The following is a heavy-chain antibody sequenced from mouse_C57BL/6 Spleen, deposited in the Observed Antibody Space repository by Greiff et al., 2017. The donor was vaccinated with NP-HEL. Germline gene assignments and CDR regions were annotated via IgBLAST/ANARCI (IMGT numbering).Heavy chain of an antibody. CDR3: ARREITTVDWYFDV. J-gene: IGHJ1*03. CDR1: GYAFSSSW. Sequence: QVQLQQSGPELVKPGASVKISCKASGYAFSSSWMNWVKQRPGKGLEWIGRIYPGDGDTNYNGKFKGKATLTADKSSSTAYMQLSSLTSEDSAVYFWARREITTVDWYFDVWGTGTTVTVSS. D-gene: IGHD1-1*01. V-gene: IGHV1-82*01. CDR2: IYPGDGDT.